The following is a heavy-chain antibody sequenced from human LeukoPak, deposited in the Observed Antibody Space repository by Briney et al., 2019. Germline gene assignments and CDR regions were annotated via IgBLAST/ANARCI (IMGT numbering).Heavy chain of an antibody. J-gene: IGHJ4*02. D-gene: IGHD6-13*01. Sequence: GASVKVSCKASGYTFTSYYMLWVRQAPGQGLEWMGIINPSGGSTSYAQKFQGRVTMTRDTSTSTVYMELSSLRSEDTAVYYCARSAAAGANSYYFDYWGQGTLVTVSS. CDR2: INPSGGST. CDR1: GYTFTSYY. V-gene: IGHV1-46*01. CDR3: ARSAAAGANSYYFDY.